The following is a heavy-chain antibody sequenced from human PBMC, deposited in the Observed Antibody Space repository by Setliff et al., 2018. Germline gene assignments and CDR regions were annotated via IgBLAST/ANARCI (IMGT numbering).Heavy chain of an antibody. Sequence: GGSLRLSCAASGFTFSNAWMNWVRQAPGKGLEWVGRIKSKTDGGTIDYAAPVKGRFTISRDDSKNTLFLQMDSLKSEDTAFYYCTAGIYDSGGCDSWGQGTLVTVSS. CDR1: GFTFSNAW. D-gene: IGHD3-22*01. V-gene: IGHV3-15*07. CDR3: TAGIYDSGGCDS. J-gene: IGHJ4*02. CDR2: IKSKTDGGTI.